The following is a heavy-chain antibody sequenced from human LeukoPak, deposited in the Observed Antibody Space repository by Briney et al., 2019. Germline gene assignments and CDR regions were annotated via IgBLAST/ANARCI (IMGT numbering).Heavy chain of an antibody. D-gene: IGHD1-14*01. Sequence: SETLSLTCTVSGDSVSNDVYYWSWIRQPPGKGLEWIGYIIYSGTTKYNPSLKSRVTISLDTSTNQFSLKVTSVTAADTAVYYCARVGAHRGYYWGQGTMVIVSS. CDR1: GDSVSNDVYY. J-gene: IGHJ4*02. CDR3: ARVGAHRGYY. V-gene: IGHV4-61*08. CDR2: IIYSGTT.